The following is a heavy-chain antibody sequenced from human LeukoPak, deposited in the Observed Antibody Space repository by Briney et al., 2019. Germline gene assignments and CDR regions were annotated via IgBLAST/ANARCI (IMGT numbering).Heavy chain of an antibody. Sequence: PSETLSLTCAVYGGSFSGYYWSWIRQPPGKGLEWIGYIYYSGSTNYNPSLKSRVTISVDTSKNQFSLKLSSVTAADTAVYYCARGHYYGSGSYFPDDYWGQGTLVTVSS. V-gene: IGHV4-59*01. CDR3: ARGHYYGSGSYFPDDY. CDR1: GGSFSGYY. J-gene: IGHJ4*02. CDR2: IYYSGST. D-gene: IGHD3-10*01.